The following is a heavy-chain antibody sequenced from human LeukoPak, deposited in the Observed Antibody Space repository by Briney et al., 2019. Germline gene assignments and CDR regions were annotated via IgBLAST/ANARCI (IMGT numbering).Heavy chain of an antibody. J-gene: IGHJ4*02. Sequence: GGSLRLSYAASGFTFSDYYMSWIRQAPEKGLEWVSYISSSGSTIYYADSVKGRFTISRDNAKNSLYLQMNSLRAEDTAVYYCARGRVHYYFDYWGQGTLVTVSS. CDR1: GFTFSDYY. V-gene: IGHV3-11*01. CDR2: ISSSGSTI. D-gene: IGHD3-10*01. CDR3: ARGRVHYYFDY.